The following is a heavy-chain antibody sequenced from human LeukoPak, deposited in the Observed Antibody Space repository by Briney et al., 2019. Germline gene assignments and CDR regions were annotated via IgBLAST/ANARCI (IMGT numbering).Heavy chain of an antibody. D-gene: IGHD5-24*01. Sequence: SETLSLTCTVSGGSISSGGYYWSWIRQHPGKGLEWIGYIYYSGSTYYNPSHKSRVTISVDTSKNQFSLKLSSVTAADTAVYYCARASDGYNLDYWGQGTLVTVSS. CDR2: IYYSGST. V-gene: IGHV4-31*03. CDR3: ARASDGYNLDY. J-gene: IGHJ4*02. CDR1: GGSISSGGYY.